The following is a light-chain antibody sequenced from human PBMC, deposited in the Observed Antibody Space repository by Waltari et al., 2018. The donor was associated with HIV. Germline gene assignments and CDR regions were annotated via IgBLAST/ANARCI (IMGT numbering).Light chain of an antibody. CDR2: DVN. V-gene: IGLV2-8*01. CDR1: SSDVGGYNY. J-gene: IGLJ2*01. CDR3: SAYAGSNNLVL. Sequence: QSALTQPPSASGSLGQSVTIYCTGTSSDVGGYNYVSWYQQYPGEAPKLIIYDVNKRPSGVPDRFSGSKSGNTASLTVSGLQGEDEAQYYCSAYAGSNNLVLFGGGTKLTVL.